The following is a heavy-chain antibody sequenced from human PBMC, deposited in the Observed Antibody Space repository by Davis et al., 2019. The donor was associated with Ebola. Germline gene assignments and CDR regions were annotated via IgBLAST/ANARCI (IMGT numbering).Heavy chain of an antibody. CDR3: AREALRCGGDCLDH. D-gene: IGHD2-21*01. V-gene: IGHV3-48*03. J-gene: IGHJ4*02. CDR2: IPNNGDYT. CDR1: GFTFSIYE. Sequence: GESLKISCTASGFTFSIYEMNWVCQAPGKGLEWVSYIPNNGDYTYYADSVKGRFTVSRDNAKNSLYLQMNSLRGEDTAVYYCAREALRCGGDCLDHWGQGTLVTVSS.